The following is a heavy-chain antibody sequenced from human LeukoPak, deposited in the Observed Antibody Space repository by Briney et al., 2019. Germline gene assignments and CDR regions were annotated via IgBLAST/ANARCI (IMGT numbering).Heavy chain of an antibody. D-gene: IGHD1-26*01. CDR3: ARAKWQLDY. J-gene: IGHJ4*02. V-gene: IGHV4-59*08. CDR2: SYYSGST. Sequence: SGTLSLTCTVSGGSISSYYWSWIRQPPGKGLEWIGYSYYSGSTYYNPSLKSRVTLSVDTSKNRFSLKLSSVTAADTAVYYCARAKWQLDYWGQGTLVTVSS. CDR1: GGSISSYY.